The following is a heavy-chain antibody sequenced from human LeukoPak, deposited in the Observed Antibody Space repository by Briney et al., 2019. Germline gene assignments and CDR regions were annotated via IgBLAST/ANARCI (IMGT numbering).Heavy chain of an antibody. Sequence: SETLSLTCTASGGPISSSSYYWGWIRQPPGKGLEWIGSIYYSGNTYYNPSLKSRVTISVDTSKNQFSLKLSSVTAADTAVYYCARRWGNWFDPWGQGTLVTVSS. CDR2: IYYSGNT. D-gene: IGHD7-27*01. V-gene: IGHV4-39*01. CDR1: GGPISSSSYY. J-gene: IGHJ5*02. CDR3: ARRWGNWFDP.